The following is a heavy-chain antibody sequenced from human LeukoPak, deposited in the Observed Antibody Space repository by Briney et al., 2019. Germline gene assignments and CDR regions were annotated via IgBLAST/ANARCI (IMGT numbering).Heavy chain of an antibody. CDR1: GFIFHDFA. CDR3: VKSGGYYYLDA. V-gene: IGHV3-9*01. D-gene: IGHD2-15*01. Sequence: GGSLRLSCVASGFIFHDFATHWVRQAPGKGLEWVSSVSWNRDFIAYADSVRGRFTVSRDNDQNSLYLEMSGLRPEDTALYYCVKSGGYYYLDAWGKGTTVIVSS. CDR2: VSWNRDFI. J-gene: IGHJ6*03.